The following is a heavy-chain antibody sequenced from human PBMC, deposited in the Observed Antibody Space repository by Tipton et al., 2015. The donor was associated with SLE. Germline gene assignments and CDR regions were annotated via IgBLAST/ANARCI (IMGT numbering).Heavy chain of an antibody. CDR1: GYTFNIYA. V-gene: IGHV1-3*01. CDR3: AREYYHDSSGYYGMDV. J-gene: IGHJ6*02. Sequence: QSGPEVKKPGASVKVSCKTSGYTFNIYAMHWVRQAPGQRLEWMGWINAGNGDTKYSQKFQGRVTITRDTSASTAYIDLSSLRSEDTAVYYCAREYYHDSSGYYGMDVWGQGTTVTVSS. D-gene: IGHD3-22*01. CDR2: INAGNGDT.